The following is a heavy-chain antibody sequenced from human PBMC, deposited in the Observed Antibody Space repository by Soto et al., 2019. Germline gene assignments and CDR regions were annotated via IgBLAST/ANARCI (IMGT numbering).Heavy chain of an antibody. Sequence: ASVKVSCKASGYTFSNFGIIWVRQAPGQGLEWMGWISPYNGNTNYAQMFQGRLTMTTDTSTTSAYMELRSLRSDDTAVYYCARPLDYYYYAMDAWGQGTTVTVSS. V-gene: IGHV1-18*01. CDR2: ISPYNGNT. J-gene: IGHJ6*02. CDR3: ARPLDYYYYAMDA. CDR1: GYTFSNFG.